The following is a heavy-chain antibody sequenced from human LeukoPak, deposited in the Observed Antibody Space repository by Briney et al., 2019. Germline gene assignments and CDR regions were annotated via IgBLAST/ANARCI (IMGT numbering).Heavy chain of an antibody. V-gene: IGHV3-23*01. CDR3: AKGPAPRLGEFSYHALVDY. CDR1: GFTFGSSA. CDR2: ISNNGGYT. D-gene: IGHD3-16*02. J-gene: IGHJ4*02. Sequence: GGSLRLSCAASGFTFGSSAMSWVRQAPGKGLEWVSAISNNGGYTYYADSVQGRFTISRDNSKSTLCLQMNSLRAEDTAVYYCAKGPAPRLGEFSYHALVDYWGQGTLVTVSS.